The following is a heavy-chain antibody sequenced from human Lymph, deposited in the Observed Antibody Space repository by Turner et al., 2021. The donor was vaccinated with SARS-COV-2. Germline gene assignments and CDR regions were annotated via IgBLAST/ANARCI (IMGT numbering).Heavy chain of an antibody. CDR2: MNPNSGVT. CDR1: GYPFTGSY. Sequence: HVQLVQSGAVVKKPGAAVKVSCTASGYPFTGSYMLWVRLAPGQGLEWRGWMNPNSGVTNYGKKFQGRVTMTREMSITAANTEMSRLRYDDTAVYYCAGDVERDNDCCSGYSGGYGMDVWGQGTTVTVSS. J-gene: IGHJ6*02. V-gene: IGHV1-2*02. CDR3: AGDVERDNDCCSGYSGGYGMDV. D-gene: IGHD3-3*01.